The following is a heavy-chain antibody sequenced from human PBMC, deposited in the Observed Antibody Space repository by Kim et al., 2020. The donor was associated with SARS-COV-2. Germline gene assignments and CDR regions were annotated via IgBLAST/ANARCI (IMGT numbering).Heavy chain of an antibody. J-gene: IGHJ5*02. V-gene: IGHV4-38-2*02. CDR3: ARVRTGFDP. Sequence: SEILSLTCTVSGYSISSGYYWGWIRQPPGKGLEWIGSIYHSGSTYYNPSLKSRVTISVDTSKNQFSLKLSSVTAADTAVYYCARVRTGFDPWGQGTLVTV. CDR1: GYSISSGYY. CDR2: IYHSGST.